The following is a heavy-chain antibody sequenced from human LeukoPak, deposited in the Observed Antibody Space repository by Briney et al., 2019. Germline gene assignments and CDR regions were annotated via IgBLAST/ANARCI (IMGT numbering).Heavy chain of an antibody. V-gene: IGHV4-34*01. CDR1: GGSFSGHY. Sequence: KTSETLSLTCAVYGGSFSGHYCSWIRQPPEKGLEWIGEINHSGSTNYNPSLKSRVSMSVDTSKKQFSLELSSVTAADTAVYYCAITITTVSAFSDYWGRGTLVTVSS. J-gene: IGHJ4*02. CDR3: AITITTVSAFSDY. CDR2: INHSGST. D-gene: IGHD4-17*01.